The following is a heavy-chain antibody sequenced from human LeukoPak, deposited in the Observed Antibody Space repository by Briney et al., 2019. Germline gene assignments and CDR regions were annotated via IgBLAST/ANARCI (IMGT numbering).Heavy chain of an antibody. CDR2: FDPEDGET. D-gene: IGHD1-26*01. CDR3: ATRRPWEPLL. J-gene: IGHJ4*02. V-gene: IGHV1-24*01. Sequence: ASVKVSCKVSGYTLTELSMHWVRQAPGKGLEWMGGFDPEDGETIYAQKFQGRVTMTKDTSTDTAYMELSSLRSEDTAVYYCATRRPWEPLLWGQGTLVTVSS. CDR1: GYTLTELS.